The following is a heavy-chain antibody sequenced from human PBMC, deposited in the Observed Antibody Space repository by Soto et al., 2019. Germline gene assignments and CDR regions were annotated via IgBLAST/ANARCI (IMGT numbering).Heavy chain of an antibody. Sequence: QVQLQESGPGLVKPSETLSLTCTVSGGSMSDYFWTWIRQPPGKGLEWIGYVYQSGDTNYNPSLKSRVTMSMDASENQFSLTLTSVTAADTALDYCARVKNWAEFDYWGQGALVTVSP. J-gene: IGHJ4*02. D-gene: IGHD7-27*01. V-gene: IGHV4-59*01. CDR3: ARVKNWAEFDY. CDR1: GGSMSDYF. CDR2: VYQSGDT.